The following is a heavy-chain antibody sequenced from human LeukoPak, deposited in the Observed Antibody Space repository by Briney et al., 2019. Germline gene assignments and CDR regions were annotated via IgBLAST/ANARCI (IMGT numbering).Heavy chain of an antibody. D-gene: IGHD2-2*01. CDR3: ARGGWGVPAAFDY. CDR1: NFSISSSYY. Sequence: PSETLSLTCTVSNFSISSSYYWSWIRQPPGKGLEWIGYIYYSGSTNYNPSLKSRVTISVDTSKNQFSLKLSSVTAADTAVYYCARGGWGVPAAFDYWGQGTLVTVSS. V-gene: IGHV4-61*01. J-gene: IGHJ4*02. CDR2: IYYSGST.